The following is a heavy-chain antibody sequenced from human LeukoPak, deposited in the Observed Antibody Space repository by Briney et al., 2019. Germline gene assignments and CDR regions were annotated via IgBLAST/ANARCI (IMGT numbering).Heavy chain of an antibody. CDR1: GGTFSSYA. V-gene: IGHV1-69*04. CDR3: ATNYYYYYMDV. CDR2: IIPILGIA. J-gene: IGHJ6*03. Sequence: SVKVSCKASGGTFSSYAISWVRQAPGQGLEWMGRIIPILGIANYAQKFQGRVTITADRSTSTAYMELSSLRSEDTAVYHCATNYYYYYMDVWGKGTTVTVSS.